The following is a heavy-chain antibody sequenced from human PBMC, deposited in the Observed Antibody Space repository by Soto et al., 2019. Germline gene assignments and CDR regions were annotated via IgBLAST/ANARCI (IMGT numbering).Heavy chain of an antibody. Sequence: TSETLSLTCAVSGGSLSSSNWWSWVRQAPGKGLEWVATIKEDGSQKYYVDSVKGRFTISRDNTNNSLYLQMNSLRAEDTAVYYCARDRRAYYSGMDVWGQGTTVTVSS. V-gene: IGHV3-7*01. CDR3: ARDRRAYYSGMDV. CDR2: IKEDGSQK. J-gene: IGHJ6*02. CDR1: GGSLSSSNW.